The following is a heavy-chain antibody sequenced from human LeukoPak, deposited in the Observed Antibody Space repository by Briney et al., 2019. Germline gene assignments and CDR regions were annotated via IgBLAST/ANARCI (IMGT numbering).Heavy chain of an antibody. J-gene: IGHJ4*02. CDR3: AGRPTGYSSGYIH. Sequence: GGSLRLSCVASGITFSNYAVSWVRQAPEKGLDWVSVISGSAHKIRYADSVKGRFTISRDNSGNIVYLQMNNLRVEDTAVYYCAGRPTGYSSGYIHWGQGTLVTVSS. D-gene: IGHD5-18*01. V-gene: IGHV3-23*01. CDR2: ISGSAHKI. CDR1: GITFSNYA.